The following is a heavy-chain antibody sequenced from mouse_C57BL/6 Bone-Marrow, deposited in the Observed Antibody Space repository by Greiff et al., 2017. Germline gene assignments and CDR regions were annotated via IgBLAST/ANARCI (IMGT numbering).Heavy chain of an antibody. V-gene: IGHV1-5*01. CDR1: GYTFTSYW. D-gene: IGHD4-1*01. CDR2: IYHGNSDT. J-gene: IGHJ1*03. Sequence: VQLKESGAVLARPGASVKMSCKTSGYTFTSYWMHWVKQRPGQGLEWIGAIYHGNSDTSYNQKFKGKAKLTAVTSTSTTYLELSSLTNEDSAVYYCTRECLRTGKGWYFDVWGTGTTVTVSS. CDR3: TRECLRTGKGWYFDV.